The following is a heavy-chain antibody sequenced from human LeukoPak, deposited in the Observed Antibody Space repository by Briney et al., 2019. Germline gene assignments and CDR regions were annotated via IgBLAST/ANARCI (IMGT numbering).Heavy chain of an antibody. CDR2: IIPIFHTA. Sequence: GSSVKVSCKASGGTFSNYAISWVRQAPGQGLEWMGGIIPIFHTATYARKFQGKVTITADESTRTAYMELSSLTSEDTAVYYCARGFYYDSSGYNYGGFDIWGQGTMVTVSS. J-gene: IGHJ3*02. D-gene: IGHD3-22*01. V-gene: IGHV1-69*01. CDR3: ARGFYYDSSGYNYGGFDI. CDR1: GGTFSNYA.